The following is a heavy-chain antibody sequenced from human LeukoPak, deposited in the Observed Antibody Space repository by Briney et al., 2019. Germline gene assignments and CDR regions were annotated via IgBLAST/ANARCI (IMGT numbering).Heavy chain of an antibody. CDR1: ACTFSSYA. D-gene: IGHD1-26*01. CDR3: ASDHQSGSYFDY. CDR2: ISFDGSNR. V-gene: IGHV3-30-3*01. Sequence: PGGSLRLSCAASACTFSSYAMRWVRQAPGKGLAWVAVISFDGSNRYYAGSVKGRFTISRDSSKNTLYLQMDGLSAERTAGYYCASDHQSGSYFDYWGQGTLVTVSS. J-gene: IGHJ4*02.